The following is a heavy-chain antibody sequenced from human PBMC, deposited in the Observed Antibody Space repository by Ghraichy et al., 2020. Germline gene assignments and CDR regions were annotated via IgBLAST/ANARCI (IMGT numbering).Heavy chain of an antibody. J-gene: IGHJ5*02. CDR3: ARIYDFWSGYYHRGRAFDP. CDR1: GFTFSSYE. CDR2: ISSSGSTI. V-gene: IGHV3-48*03. Sequence: GESLNISCAASGFTFSSYEMNWVRQAPGKGLEWVSYISSSGSTIYYADSVKGRFTISRDNAKNSLYLQMNSLRAEDTAVYYCARIYDFWSGYYHRGRAFDPWGQGTLVTVSS. D-gene: IGHD3-3*01.